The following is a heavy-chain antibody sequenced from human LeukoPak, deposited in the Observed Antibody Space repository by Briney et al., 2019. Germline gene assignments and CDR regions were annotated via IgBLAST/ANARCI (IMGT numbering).Heavy chain of an antibody. J-gene: IGHJ4*02. V-gene: IGHV1-2*02. CDR3: ARGRRDYYDSSRRIIDY. CDR1: GYTFTGYY. Sequence: ASVKVSCKASGYTFTGYYMHWVRQAPGQGLEWMGWINPNSGGTNYAQKFQGRVTMTRDTSITTAYMELSSLRSEDTAVYYCARGRRDYYDSSRRIIDYWGQGTLVTVSS. D-gene: IGHD3-22*01. CDR2: INPNSGGT.